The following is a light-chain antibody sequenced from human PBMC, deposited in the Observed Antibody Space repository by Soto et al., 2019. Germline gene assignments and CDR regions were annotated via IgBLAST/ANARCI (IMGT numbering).Light chain of an antibody. V-gene: IGLV1-44*01. Sequence: QSVLTQPPSASGTPGQRVTISCSGSSSNIGSNTVNWYQQLPGTAPKLLIYSTDQRPSGVPDRFSGSKSGTSAPLAISGLQSEDEADYYCAAWDDNLNGPVFGGGTQLTVL. CDR1: SSNIGSNT. CDR2: STD. J-gene: IGLJ7*01. CDR3: AAWDDNLNGPV.